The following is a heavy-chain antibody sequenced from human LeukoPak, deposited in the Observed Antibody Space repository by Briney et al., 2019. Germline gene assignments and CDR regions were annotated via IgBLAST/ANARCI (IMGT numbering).Heavy chain of an antibody. CDR2: IRTTAEGAKYA. J-gene: IGHJ4*02. CDR3: VRGFTYYYGSGSYVYY. Sequence: GGTLRLSCATSGFSFTDYPMNWVRQAPGKGLEWISNIRTTAEGAKYAYYADTATGQGAFSRDDGKNTLYLHMNSLRDDDTAVYYCVRGFTYYYGSGSYVYYWGQGTLVTVSS. D-gene: IGHD3-10*01. CDR1: GFSFTDYP. V-gene: IGHV3-21*05.